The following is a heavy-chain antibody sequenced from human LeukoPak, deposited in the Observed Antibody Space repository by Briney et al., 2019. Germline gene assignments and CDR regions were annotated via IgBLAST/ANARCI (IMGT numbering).Heavy chain of an antibody. CDR2: ISGSGAYT. J-gene: IGHJ4*02. Sequence: GGSLRLSCAASGFTFSTYAMSWVRQAPGKGLEWVSAISGSGAYTYYADSVKGRFTISRDNSKNTLYLQMNSLRAEDTALYYCAKDRSRSGYHFDYWGQGTLVTVSS. CDR1: GFTFSTYA. CDR3: AKDRSRSGYHFDY. V-gene: IGHV3-23*01. D-gene: IGHD5-12*01.